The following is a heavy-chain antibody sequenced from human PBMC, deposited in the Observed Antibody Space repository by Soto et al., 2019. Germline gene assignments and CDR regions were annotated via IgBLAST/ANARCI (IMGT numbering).Heavy chain of an antibody. V-gene: IGHV3-21*06. J-gene: IGHJ4*02. CDR3: ARDDGWLILDY. CDR2: ITRSSSYI. D-gene: IGHD6-19*01. Sequence: PGGSLRLSCAASGFAFNTYSMNWVRQAPGKGLEWVAFITRSSSYIYYADSVRGRFTLSRDNAKNSLYLQMNSLRAEDTAIYYCARDDGWLILDYWGQRTLVTVSS. CDR1: GFAFNTYS.